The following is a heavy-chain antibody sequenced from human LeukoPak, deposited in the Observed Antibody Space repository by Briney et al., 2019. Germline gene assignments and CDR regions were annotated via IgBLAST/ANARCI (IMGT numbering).Heavy chain of an antibody. Sequence: VRCLRLSCAASGFTFSSYGMHWVRQAPGKGLEWVAGISYDGSNKYYVDSVKGRFTISRDNSKNTLYLQMNSLRPEDTAVYYCAKGSSSGFCYFDHWGQGTLVTVSS. V-gene: IGHV3-30*18. J-gene: IGHJ4*02. CDR3: AKGSSSGFCYFDH. D-gene: IGHD6-19*01. CDR2: ISYDGSNK. CDR1: GFTFSSYG.